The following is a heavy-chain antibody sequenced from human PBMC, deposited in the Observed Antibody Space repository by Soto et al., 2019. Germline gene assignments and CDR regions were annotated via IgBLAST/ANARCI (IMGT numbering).Heavy chain of an antibody. Sequence: QVQLVQSGAEVKKPGASVKVSCKASGYTFTSYYMHWVRQAPGQGLEWMGIINPSGGSTSYAQKFQGRVTMTRDTSTSTVYMELSSLRSEDTAVYYCARELLRNYDSSGYSHFDYWGQGTLVTVSS. J-gene: IGHJ4*02. CDR3: ARELLRNYDSSGYSHFDY. V-gene: IGHV1-46*01. CDR2: INPSGGST. CDR1: GYTFTSYY. D-gene: IGHD3-22*01.